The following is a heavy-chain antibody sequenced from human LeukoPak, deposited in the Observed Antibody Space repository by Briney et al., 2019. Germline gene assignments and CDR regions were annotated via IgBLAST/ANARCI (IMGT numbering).Heavy chain of an antibody. Sequence: GGSLRLSCAASGITFRSYAMSWVRQAPGKGLEWVSAISGSGGSTYYADSVKGRFTISRDNPKNTLYLQMNSLRAEDTAVYSCAKDSDYGFDYWGQGTLVTVSS. CDR1: GITFRSYA. J-gene: IGHJ4*02. CDR2: ISGSGGST. CDR3: AKDSDYGFDY. D-gene: IGHD3-16*01. V-gene: IGHV3-23*01.